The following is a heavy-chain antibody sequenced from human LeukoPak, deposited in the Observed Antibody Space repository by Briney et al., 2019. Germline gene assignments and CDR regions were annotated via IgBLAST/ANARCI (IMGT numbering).Heavy chain of an antibody. CDR3: ARGLGGSSWFQTHNWFDP. D-gene: IGHD6-13*01. J-gene: IGHJ5*02. V-gene: IGHV4-34*01. CDR1: GGSFSGYY. Sequence: SETLSLTCAVYGGSFSGYYWSWIRQPPGKGLEWIGEINHSGSTNYNPSLKSRVIISVDTSKNQFSLKLSSVTAADTAVYYCARGLGGSSWFQTHNWFDPWGQGTLVTVSS. CDR2: INHSGST.